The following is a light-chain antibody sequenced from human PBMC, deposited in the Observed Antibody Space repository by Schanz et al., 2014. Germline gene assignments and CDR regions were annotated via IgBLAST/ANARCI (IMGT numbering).Light chain of an antibody. V-gene: IGKV1-39*01. CDR3: QQCDNLPFT. Sequence: DIQMTQSPSSLSASVGDRVTITCRASQSISSYLNWYQQKPGKAPKLLIYAASSLQSGVPSRFSGSGSGTDFTLTVSSLQPEDVATYYCQQCDNLPFTFGPGTKVILK. J-gene: IGKJ3*01. CDR1: QSISSY. CDR2: AAS.